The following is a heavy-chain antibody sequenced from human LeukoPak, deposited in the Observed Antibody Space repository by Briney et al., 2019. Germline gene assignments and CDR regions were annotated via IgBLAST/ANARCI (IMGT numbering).Heavy chain of an antibody. D-gene: IGHD3-10*01. J-gene: IGHJ5*02. CDR2: ISAYNGNT. Sequence: ASVKVSCKDSGYTFTSYAMNWVRQAPGQGLEWMGRISAYNGNTNYAQKLQGRVTMTTDTSTSTAYMELRSLRSDDTAVYYCARTGEYYYGSGFDPWGQGTLATVSS. CDR1: GYTFTSYA. V-gene: IGHV1-18*01. CDR3: ARTGEYYYGSGFDP.